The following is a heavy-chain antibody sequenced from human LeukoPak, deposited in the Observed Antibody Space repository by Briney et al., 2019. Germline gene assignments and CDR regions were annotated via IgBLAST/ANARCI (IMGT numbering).Heavy chain of an antibody. V-gene: IGHV1-2*02. CDR1: GYTFTGYY. CDR3: ARGGGAYDSSGYALDY. CDR2: INPNSGGT. J-gene: IGHJ4*02. Sequence: EASVKVSCKASGYTFTGYYIHWVRQAPGQGLEWMGWINPNSGGTNYAQKFQGRVTMTRDTSISTAYMELSRLRSDDTAVYYCARGGGAYDSSGYALDYWGQGTLVTVSS. D-gene: IGHD3-22*01.